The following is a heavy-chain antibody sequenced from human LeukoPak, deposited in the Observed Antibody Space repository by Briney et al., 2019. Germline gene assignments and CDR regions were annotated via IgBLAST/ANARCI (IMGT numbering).Heavy chain of an antibody. CDR2: IRYDGSNK. V-gene: IGHV3-30*02. D-gene: IGHD3-10*01. J-gene: IGHJ4*02. Sequence: PGGSLRLSCAASGFTFTSYGMLWVRQAPGKGLEWVAFIRYDGSNKYYADSVKGRFTISRDDSKNTLYLQMNSLRAEDTAVYYCAKDRPLYYDGSGYFDYWGQGILVTVSS. CDR3: AKDRPLYYDGSGYFDY. CDR1: GFTFTSYG.